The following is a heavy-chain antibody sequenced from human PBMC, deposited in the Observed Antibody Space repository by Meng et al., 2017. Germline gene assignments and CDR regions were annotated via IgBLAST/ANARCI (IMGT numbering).Heavy chain of an antibody. CDR1: GGSIRSNYV. J-gene: IGHJ4*02. CDR3: ARELDAVGVTAYDL. D-gene: IGHD2-21*02. CDR2: VYHNGNA. Sequence: QWHLHDSCPGLVKLSGTLSLTCAVSGGSIRSNYVGSWVRQPPGKGLEWIGEVYHNGNANYNPSLKSRVTISVDKSKNQFSPKLSFVAAADTAIYYCARELDAVGVTAYDLWGQGTLVTVSS. V-gene: IGHV4-4*02.